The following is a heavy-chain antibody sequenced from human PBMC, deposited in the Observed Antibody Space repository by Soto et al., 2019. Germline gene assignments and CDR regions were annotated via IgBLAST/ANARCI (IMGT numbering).Heavy chain of an antibody. V-gene: IGHV4-34*01. Sequence: NPSETLSLTCAVYGGSFSGYYWSWIRQPPGKGLEWIGEINHSGSTSYNPSLKSRVTISVDTSKNQFSLKLSSVTAADTAVYYCARGRFFGVVIISVSFDYWGQGTLVTVSS. CDR2: INHSGST. D-gene: IGHD3-3*01. CDR3: ARGRFFGVVIISVSFDY. CDR1: GGSFSGYY. J-gene: IGHJ4*02.